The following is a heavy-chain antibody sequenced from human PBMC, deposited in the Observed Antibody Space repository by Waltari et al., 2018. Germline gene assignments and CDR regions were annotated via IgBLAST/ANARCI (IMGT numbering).Heavy chain of an antibody. CDR3: ARLLNGAFDF. CDR2: INHSGST. V-gene: IGHV4-38-2*01. D-gene: IGHD2-8*01. J-gene: IGHJ3*01. CDR1: GSSIRRRYY. Sequence: QVQLQESGPGLEKPSETLSLTCAASGSSIRRRYYWGWIRQPPGKGLEWIWRINHSGSTYYNPALKSRVTISVDTSKNQFSLKLSSVTAADTAVYYCARLLNGAFDFWGQGTMVTVSS.